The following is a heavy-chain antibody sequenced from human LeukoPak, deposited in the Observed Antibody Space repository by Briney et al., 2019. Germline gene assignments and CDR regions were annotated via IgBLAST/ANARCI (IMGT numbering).Heavy chain of an antibody. CDR2: IHGGSGHT. J-gene: IGHJ4*02. V-gene: IGHV1-3*01. D-gene: IGHD3-16*02. Sequence: ASVKVSCKASGYTVSRNAIVWVREAPGHRLEWLGWIHGGSGHTEYTQTFRGRVTLTRETSATTVYMDLSGLKSEDTALYFCARGNYRYLDSWGQGTLVTVSS. CDR3: ARGNYRYLDS. CDR1: GYTVSRNA.